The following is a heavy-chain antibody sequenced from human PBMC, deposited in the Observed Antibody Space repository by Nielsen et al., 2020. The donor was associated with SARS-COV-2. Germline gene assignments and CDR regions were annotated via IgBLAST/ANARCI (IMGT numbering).Heavy chain of an antibody. CDR3: ARFLTGEYFDY. Sequence: ASVKVSCKASGYTFTSYYMHWVRQAPGQGLEWMGIINPSGGSTSYAQKFQGRVTMTRDTSTSTVYMELSSPRSEDTAVYYCARFLTGEYFDYWGQGTLVTVSS. CDR1: GYTFTSYY. V-gene: IGHV1-46*01. D-gene: IGHD7-27*01. CDR2: INPSGGST. J-gene: IGHJ4*02.